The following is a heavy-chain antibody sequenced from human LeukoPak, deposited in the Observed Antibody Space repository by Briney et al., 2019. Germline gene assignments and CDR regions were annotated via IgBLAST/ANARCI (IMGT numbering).Heavy chain of an antibody. J-gene: IGHJ6*03. V-gene: IGHV4-4*07. D-gene: IGHD2-15*01. Sequence: ASETMSLTCTVSGGSISGFHWNWIRQPAGKGLEWIAHVYATGITNYNPSLQSRVSMSVHMSKSQVSLQLTSVTAADTAVYYCAREGKCTTGSCFVEYYFAYLDVWGKGTTVTVSS. CDR1: GGSISGFH. CDR3: AREGKCTTGSCFVEYYFAYLDV. CDR2: VYATGIT.